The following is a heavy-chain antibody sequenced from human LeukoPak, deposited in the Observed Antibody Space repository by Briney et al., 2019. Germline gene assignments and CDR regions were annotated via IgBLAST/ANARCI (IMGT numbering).Heavy chain of an antibody. CDR1: GFTFSSYG. D-gene: IGHD1-26*01. CDR3: AKDGHSGSYLSYYFDY. Sequence: PGGSLRLSCAASGFTFSSYGMHWVRQAPGKGLEWVAVISYDGSNKYYADSVKGRFTISRDNSKNTLYLQMNSLRAEDTAVYYCAKDGHSGSYLSYYFDYWGQGTLVTVSS. CDR2: ISYDGSNK. J-gene: IGHJ4*02. V-gene: IGHV3-30*18.